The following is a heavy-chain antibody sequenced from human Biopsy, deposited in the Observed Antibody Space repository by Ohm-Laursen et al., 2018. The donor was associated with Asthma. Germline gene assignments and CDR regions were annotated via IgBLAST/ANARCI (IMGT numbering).Heavy chain of an antibody. Sequence: SLRLSCTASGFTFSGYYMSWIRQAPGKGLEWVSYISSSGGTIYYADSVKGRFTISRDNAQNSLFLQMTSLGAEDTAVYYCASECTVATCPLAYWGQGALVTVSS. CDR3: ASECTVATCPLAY. CDR2: ISSSGGTI. CDR1: GFTFSGYY. D-gene: IGHD2-8*02. V-gene: IGHV3-11*01. J-gene: IGHJ4*02.